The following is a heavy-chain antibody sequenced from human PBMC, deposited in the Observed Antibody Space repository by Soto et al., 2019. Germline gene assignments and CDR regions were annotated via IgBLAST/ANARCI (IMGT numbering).Heavy chain of an antibody. CDR2: ISAYNANT. Sequence: QVQLVQSGAEVKKPGASVKVSCKASGYTFTNYGISWVRQAPGQGLEWMGWISAYNANTDYAQKLQGRVTMTTDTSTSTAYMELRSLTSDDTDVYYCARNRTVNTYGHWYFHLWGRGTLVSVSS. D-gene: IGHD2-21*02. J-gene: IGHJ2*01. V-gene: IGHV1-18*01. CDR1: GYTFTNYG. CDR3: ARNRTVNTYGHWYFHL.